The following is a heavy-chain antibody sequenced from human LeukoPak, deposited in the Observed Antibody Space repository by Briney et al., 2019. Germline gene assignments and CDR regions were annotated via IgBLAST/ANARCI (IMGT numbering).Heavy chain of an antibody. CDR2: ISGSGGSK. V-gene: IGHV3-23*01. J-gene: IGHJ4*02. CDR3: AKDHAFNYYDSSGYYPPDYYFDY. D-gene: IGHD3-22*01. Sequence: GGSLRLSCAASGFTFSSYAMSWVRQAPGKGLEWVSAISGSGGSKYYADPVKGRFTISRDNSKNTLYLQMNSLRAEDTAVYYCAKDHAFNYYDSSGYYPPDYYFDYWGQGTLVTVSS. CDR1: GFTFSSYA.